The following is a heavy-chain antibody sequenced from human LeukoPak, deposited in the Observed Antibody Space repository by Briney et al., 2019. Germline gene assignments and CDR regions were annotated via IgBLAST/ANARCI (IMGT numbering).Heavy chain of an antibody. Sequence: GGSLRLSCAASGFTFSRYAMSWVRQAPGKGLEWVSVISSSGGYTYYADSVKGRFTISRDNSKNTVDLQMNSLRPEDTAVYYCAKDLRYSFGLWGQGTLVTVSS. CDR3: AKDLRYSFGL. D-gene: IGHD5-18*01. CDR2: ISSSGGYT. CDR1: GFTFSRYA. V-gene: IGHV3-23*01. J-gene: IGHJ4*02.